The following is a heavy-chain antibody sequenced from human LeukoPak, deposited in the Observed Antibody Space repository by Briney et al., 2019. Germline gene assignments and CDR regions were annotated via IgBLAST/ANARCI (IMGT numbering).Heavy chain of an antibody. CDR2: ITAGGDST. J-gene: IGHJ4*02. D-gene: IGHD6-13*01. V-gene: IGHV3-23*01. Sequence: GSLRLSCAASGFTFSGYAMSWVRLAPGEGLEWVSAITAGGDSTYYAESVKGRFTISRDNLKNMVSLQMSTLRAEDTAIYYCAKSHASIWNVYDYWGQGTLVTVSS. CDR3: AKSHASIWNVYDY. CDR1: GFTFSGYA.